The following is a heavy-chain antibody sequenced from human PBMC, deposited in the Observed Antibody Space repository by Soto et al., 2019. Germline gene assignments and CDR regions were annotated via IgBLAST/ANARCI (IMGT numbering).Heavy chain of an antibody. CDR3: ARVVRNYYDSSGYYVGPNDAFDI. CDR1: GYTFTSYD. J-gene: IGHJ3*02. CDR2: MNPNSGNT. D-gene: IGHD3-22*01. Sequence: QVQLVQSGAEVKKPGASVKDSCKASGYTFTSYDINWVRQATGQGLEWMGWMNPNSGNTGYAQKFQGRVTMTRNTSISTAYMELSSLRSEDTAVYYCARVVRNYYDSSGYYVGPNDAFDIWGQGTMVTVSS. V-gene: IGHV1-8*01.